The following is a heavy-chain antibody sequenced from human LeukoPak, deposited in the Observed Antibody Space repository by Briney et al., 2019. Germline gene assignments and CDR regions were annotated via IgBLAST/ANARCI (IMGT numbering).Heavy chain of an antibody. J-gene: IGHJ5*02. CDR1: GGSFSGYY. CDR3: ARAWSKRVRANPFDP. V-gene: IGHV4-34*01. Sequence: PSETLSLXCAVYGGSFSGYYWSWIRQPPGKGLEWIGEINHSGSTNYNPSLKSRVTISVDTSKNQFSLKLSSVTAADTAVYYCARAWSKRVRANPFDPWGQGTLVTVSS. CDR2: INHSGST. D-gene: IGHD3-10*01.